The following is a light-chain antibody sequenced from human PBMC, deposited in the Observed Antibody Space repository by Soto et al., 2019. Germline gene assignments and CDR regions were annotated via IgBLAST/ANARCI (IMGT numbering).Light chain of an antibody. CDR1: HVISSW. V-gene: IGKV1-12*01. CDR3: QQTNSFPLT. Sequence: DIQMTQSPSSVSASVGDRVTITCRASHVISSWLAWYQQKPGKAPNLLIYAASSLQSGVPSRFSGRGSGTDFTRTISSLQPEDFATYYFQQTNSFPLTFGGGTKVEIK. J-gene: IGKJ4*01. CDR2: AAS.